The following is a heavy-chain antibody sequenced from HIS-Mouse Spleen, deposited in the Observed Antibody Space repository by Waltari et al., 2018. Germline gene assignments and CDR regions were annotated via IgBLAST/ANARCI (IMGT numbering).Heavy chain of an antibody. CDR2: IYSSGGR. J-gene: IGHJ2*01. CDR1: GGSISSSSYY. D-gene: IGHD6-13*01. V-gene: IGHV4-39*07. Sequence: QLQLQESCPGLVKPSETLSLTCTVSGGSISSSSYYWGWIRQPPGKGLEWIGGIYSSGGRYVTPSLKIRVTIAVDTSNNQFCLRLSSVTAADTAVYYGAREIPYSSSWYDWYFDLWGRGTLVTVSS. CDR3: AREIPYSSSWYDWYFDL.